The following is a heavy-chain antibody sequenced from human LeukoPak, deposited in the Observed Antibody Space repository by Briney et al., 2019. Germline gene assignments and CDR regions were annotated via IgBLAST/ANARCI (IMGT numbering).Heavy chain of an antibody. Sequence: GGSLRLSCAASGFTFSSYEMNWVRQAPGKGLEWVSYISSSGSTIYYADSVKGRFTISRDNAKNSLYLQMNSLRAEDTAVYYCARGIGPYYDFWSGYYPLGDVWGQGTTVTVSS. CDR3: ARGIGPYYDFWSGYYPLGDV. CDR2: ISSSGSTI. V-gene: IGHV3-48*03. CDR1: GFTFSSYE. D-gene: IGHD3-3*01. J-gene: IGHJ6*02.